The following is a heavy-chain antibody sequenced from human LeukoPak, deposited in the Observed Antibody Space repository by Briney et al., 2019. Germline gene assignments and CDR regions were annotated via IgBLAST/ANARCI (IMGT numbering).Heavy chain of an antibody. V-gene: IGHV4-38-2*02. Sequence: SETLSLTCTVSGYSISSGYYWGWIRQPPGKGLEWIGSIYHSGSTYYNPSLKSRVTISVDTSKNQFSLNLSSVTAADTAVYYCARPTIFEYYFDYWGQGTLVTVSS. D-gene: IGHD3-9*01. CDR3: ARPTIFEYYFDY. J-gene: IGHJ4*02. CDR1: GYSISSGYY. CDR2: IYHSGST.